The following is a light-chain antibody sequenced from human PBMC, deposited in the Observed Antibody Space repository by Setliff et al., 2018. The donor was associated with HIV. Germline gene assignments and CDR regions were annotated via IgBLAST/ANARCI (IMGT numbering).Light chain of an antibody. CDR1: NIGSKS. Sequence: SYELTQPPSVSVAPGKTARITCGGNNIGSKSVHWYQQKPGQAPVLVVYDDNDRPSGIPERFSGSNSGNTATLTISRVEAGDEADYYCQVWDSSSDHHVFGTGTGSPS. CDR2: DDN. J-gene: IGLJ1*01. CDR3: QVWDSSSDHHV. V-gene: IGLV3-21*03.